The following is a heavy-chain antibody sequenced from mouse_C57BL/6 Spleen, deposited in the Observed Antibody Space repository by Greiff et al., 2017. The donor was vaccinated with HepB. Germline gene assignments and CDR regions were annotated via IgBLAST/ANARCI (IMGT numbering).Heavy chain of an antibody. V-gene: IGHV1-15*01. J-gene: IGHJ2*01. CDR3: TRRTTLVATRGDFDY. Sequence: QVQLQQSGAELVRPGASVTLSCKASGYTFTDYEMHWVKQTPVHGLEWIGAIDPETGGTAYNQKFKGKAILTADKSSSTAYMELRSLTSEDSAVYYCTRRTTLVATRGDFDYWGQGTTLTVSS. CDR2: IDPETGGT. D-gene: IGHD1-1*01. CDR1: GYTFTDYE.